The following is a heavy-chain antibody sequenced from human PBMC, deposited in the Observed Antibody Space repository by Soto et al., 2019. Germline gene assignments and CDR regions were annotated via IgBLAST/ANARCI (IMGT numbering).Heavy chain of an antibody. CDR1: GFTLSNYW. CDR3: ARAHDGPGTTADF. V-gene: IGHV3-74*01. Sequence: EVQLVESGGGLVQPGGPLRLSCVASGFTLSNYWMHWFRQAPGKGLVWVSRIKHDGSATIYADSVKGRFTISKDNAKNTWYLQMNSLRAEDSAVYYWARAHDGPGTTADFWGKGTLVTVSS. J-gene: IGHJ4*02. CDR2: IKHDGSAT. D-gene: IGHD1-7*01.